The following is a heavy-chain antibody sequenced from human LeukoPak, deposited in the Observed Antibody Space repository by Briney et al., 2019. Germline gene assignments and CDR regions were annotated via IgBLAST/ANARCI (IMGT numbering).Heavy chain of an antibody. D-gene: IGHD3-3*01. CDR1: GFTFSSYA. Sequence: GGSLRLSCAASGFTFSSYAMHWVRQAQGKGLEYVSAISSNGGSTYYANSVKGRFTISRDNSKNTLYLQMGSLRAEDMAVYYCAGGYDFWSGYWSHSDYWGQGTLVTVSS. J-gene: IGHJ4*02. V-gene: IGHV3-64*01. CDR3: AGGYDFWSGYWSHSDY. CDR2: ISSNGGST.